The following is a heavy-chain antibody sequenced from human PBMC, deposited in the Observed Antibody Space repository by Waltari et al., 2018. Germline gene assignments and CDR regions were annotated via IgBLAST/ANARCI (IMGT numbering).Heavy chain of an antibody. D-gene: IGHD6-13*01. V-gene: IGHV4-38-2*01. CDR1: GYSISSGYS. Sequence: QVQLQESGPGLVKPSETRSLTCAVSGYSISSGYSWGWIRQPPGKGLEWIGSIYPSGSTYYNPSLKSRVTISVDTSKNQFSLKLSSVTAADTAVYYCEGAAAVAIDYWGQGTLVTVSS. J-gene: IGHJ4*02. CDR2: IYPSGST. CDR3: EGAAAVAIDY.